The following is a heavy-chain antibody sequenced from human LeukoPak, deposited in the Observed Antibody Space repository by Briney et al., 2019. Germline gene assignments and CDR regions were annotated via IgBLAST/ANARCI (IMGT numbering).Heavy chain of an antibody. CDR1: GYTFTSYG. V-gene: IGHV1-18*01. CDR3: AREKGYVVAPSNWFDP. CDR2: ISAYNGNT. Sequence: ASVKVSCKASGYTFTSYGISWVRQAPGQGLEWMGWISAYNGNTNYAQKLQGRVTMTTDTSTSTAYMELRSLRSDDTAVYYCAREKGYVVAPSNWFDPWGQGTLVTVSS. J-gene: IGHJ5*02. D-gene: IGHD2-15*01.